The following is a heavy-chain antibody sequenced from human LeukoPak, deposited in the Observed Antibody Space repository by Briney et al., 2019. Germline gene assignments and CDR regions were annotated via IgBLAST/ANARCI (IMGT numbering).Heavy chain of an antibody. D-gene: IGHD4-17*01. CDR1: GGSISSYY. CDR2: IYTSGST. Sequence: SETLSLTCTVSGGSISSYYWSWIRQPAGKGLECIGRIYTSGSTNYNPSLKSRVTMSVDTSKNQFSLKLSSVTAADTAVYYCARVGLSTVTNYYYYYGMDVWGQGTTVTVSS. CDR3: ARVGLSTVTNYYYYYGMDV. J-gene: IGHJ6*02. V-gene: IGHV4-4*07.